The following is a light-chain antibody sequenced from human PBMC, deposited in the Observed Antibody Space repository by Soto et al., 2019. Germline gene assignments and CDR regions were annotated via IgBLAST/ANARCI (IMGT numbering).Light chain of an antibody. V-gene: IGLV1-44*01. CDR2: TNN. CDR3: SSYTDSTNYV. J-gene: IGLJ1*01. Sequence: QSVLTQPPSASGTPGQRVTISCSGGYSNIGGNTVNWYQQFPGTAPKLLMYTNNERPSGVPDRFSGSKSGTSASLAISGLQSEDEADYYCSSYTDSTNYVFGTGTKVTVL. CDR1: YSNIGGNT.